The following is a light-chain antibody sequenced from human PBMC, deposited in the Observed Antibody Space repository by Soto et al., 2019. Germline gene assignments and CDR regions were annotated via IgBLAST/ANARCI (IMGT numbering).Light chain of an antibody. J-gene: IGLJ1*01. Sequence: QSARAQPRSVSGSPGQSVTISCTGTSSDVGGYNYVSWYQQHPGKAPKLMIYDVSKRPSGVPDRFSGSKSGNTASLTISGLQAEDEADYYCCSYAGSYTHVFGTGTKVTVL. V-gene: IGLV2-11*01. CDR2: DVS. CDR1: SSDVGGYNY. CDR3: CSYAGSYTHV.